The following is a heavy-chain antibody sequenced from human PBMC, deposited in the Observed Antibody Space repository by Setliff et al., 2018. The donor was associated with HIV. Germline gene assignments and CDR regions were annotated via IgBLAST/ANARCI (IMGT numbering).Heavy chain of an antibody. Sequence: SETLSLTCTVSPESISSNNYYWAWIRQPPGKGLEWIGCIFYGGTVYHSGRMYFNPSLKSRVTISVDTSERQFSLRMTSTTAADAAVYYCARGNTMVTDFDYWGQGTLVTVSS. V-gene: IGHV4-39*07. J-gene: IGHJ4*02. D-gene: IGHD3-10*01. CDR3: ARGNTMVTDFDY. CDR1: PESISSNNYY. CDR2: IFYGGTV.